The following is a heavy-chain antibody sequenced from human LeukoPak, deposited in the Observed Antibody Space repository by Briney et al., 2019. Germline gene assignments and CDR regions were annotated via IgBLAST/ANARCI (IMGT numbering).Heavy chain of an antibody. D-gene: IGHD3-10*01. Sequence: GGSLQIPCRGSGYSFPSYWVGWVRQMPANGLEWMGVIYPGDSDSIYSPSFQGQVTISADKSNSSAYLQWSSLKASDTAMYYCVRLNSGGFDYWGQGTLVTVSS. CDR3: VRLNSGGFDY. CDR2: IYPGDSDS. V-gene: IGHV5-51*01. CDR1: GYSFPSYW. J-gene: IGHJ4*02.